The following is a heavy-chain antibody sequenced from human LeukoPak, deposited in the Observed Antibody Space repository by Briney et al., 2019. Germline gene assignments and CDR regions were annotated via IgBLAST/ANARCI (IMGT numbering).Heavy chain of an antibody. CDR2: IYHSGST. Sequence: SETLSLTCAVSGGSISSSNWWSWVRQPPGKGLEWIGEIYHSGSTNYNPSLKSRVTISVDKSKNQFSLKLSSVTAADTAVYYCARDSTGSDSRGFDYWGQGTLVTVSS. V-gene: IGHV4-4*02. CDR1: GGSISSSNW. D-gene: IGHD2-2*01. J-gene: IGHJ4*02. CDR3: ARDSTGSDSRGFDY.